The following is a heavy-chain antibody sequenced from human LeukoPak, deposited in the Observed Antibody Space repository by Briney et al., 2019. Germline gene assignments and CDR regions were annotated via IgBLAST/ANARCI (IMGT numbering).Heavy chain of an antibody. J-gene: IGHJ4*02. Sequence: GGTLRLSCAASGFTFSSYAMSWVRQAPGKGLEWVSAISGSGGSTYYADSVKGRFTISRDNSKNTLYLQMNSLRAEDTAVYYCAKDLAPGGWGHSPYYWGQGTLVTVSS. D-gene: IGHD2-21*02. V-gene: IGHV3-23*01. CDR1: GFTFSSYA. CDR2: ISGSGGST. CDR3: AKDLAPGGWGHSPYY.